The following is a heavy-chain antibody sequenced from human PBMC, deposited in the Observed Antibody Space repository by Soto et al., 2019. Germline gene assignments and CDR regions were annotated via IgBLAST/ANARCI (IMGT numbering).Heavy chain of an antibody. V-gene: IGHV5-51*01. CDR2: IYPGDSDT. J-gene: IGHJ6*02. CDR1: GYTFTNYW. Sequence: ASLKISCKGSGYTFTNYWIGWVRQMPGKGLEWMGIIYPGDSDTKYNPSFQGQVTISADKSITTTYLRRTSLKASDTAIYYCAASIFHYGMDVWGQGTTVTVSS. CDR3: AASIFHYGMDV.